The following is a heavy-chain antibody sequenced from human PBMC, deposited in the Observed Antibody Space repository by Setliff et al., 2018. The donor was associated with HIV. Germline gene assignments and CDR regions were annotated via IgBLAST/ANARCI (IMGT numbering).Heavy chain of an antibody. D-gene: IGHD6-19*01. Sequence: SETLSLTCTVSGGSISSSSYYWGWIRQPPGKGLEWIGSIYCSGGTYYNPSLKSRVTISVDTSKNQFSLKLSSVTAADTAVYYCARHDGGGWYVRVLATSFDYWGQGTLVTVSS. CDR1: GGSISSSSYY. J-gene: IGHJ4*02. CDR3: ARHDGGGWYVRVLATSFDY. V-gene: IGHV4-39*01. CDR2: IYCSGGT.